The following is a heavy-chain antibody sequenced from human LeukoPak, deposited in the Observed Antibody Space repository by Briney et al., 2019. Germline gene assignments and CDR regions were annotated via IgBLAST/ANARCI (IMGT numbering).Heavy chain of an antibody. CDR1: GFAFSTYT. Sequence: PGRSLRLSCAASGFAFSTYTMHWVRQAPGKGPEWVSVISHDDTHKYYADAVAGRFTISRDNSKNMLYLQMDSVRADDSAIYYCAVDLAHGFPDYFDYWGQGTLVTVSS. CDR2: ISHDDTHK. CDR3: AVDLAHGFPDYFDY. D-gene: IGHD3-10*01. V-gene: IGHV3-30*04. J-gene: IGHJ4*02.